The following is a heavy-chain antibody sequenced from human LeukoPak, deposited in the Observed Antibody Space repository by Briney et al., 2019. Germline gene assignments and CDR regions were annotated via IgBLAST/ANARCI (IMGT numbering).Heavy chain of an antibody. J-gene: IGHJ6*02. Sequence: SQTLSLTCTVSGGSISSGGYYWSWIRQHPGKGLEWMGYIYYSGSTYYNPSLKSRVTISVDTSKNQFSLKLSSVTAADTAVYYCARDYGRAYYYYGMDVWGQGTTVTVSS. CDR1: GGSISSGGYY. CDR3: ARDYGRAYYYYGMDV. V-gene: IGHV4-31*03. D-gene: IGHD4-17*01. CDR2: IYYSGST.